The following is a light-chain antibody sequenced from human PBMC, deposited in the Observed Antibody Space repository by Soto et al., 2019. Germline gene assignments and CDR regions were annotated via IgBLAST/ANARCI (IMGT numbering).Light chain of an antibody. Sequence: EVVLTQSPATLSLSPGERAILSCRASQSVSTFLAWFQQKPGQPPRLLIHGASIRATGVPARFTGSGSGTEFTLTISGLQSEDLAVYYCQRYNDWPPWTFGQGTKVDIK. V-gene: IGKV3-15*01. J-gene: IGKJ1*01. CDR2: GAS. CDR3: QRYNDWPPWT. CDR1: QSVSTF.